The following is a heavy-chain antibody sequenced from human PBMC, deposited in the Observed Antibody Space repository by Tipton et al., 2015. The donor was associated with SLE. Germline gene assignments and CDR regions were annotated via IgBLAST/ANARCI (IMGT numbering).Heavy chain of an antibody. D-gene: IGHD3-16*01. CDR1: GGSISSSSYF. CDR3: GRAIGVHYFNV. V-gene: IGHV4-39*07. J-gene: IGHJ4*02. CDR2: IYFSGST. Sequence: TLSLTCTVSGGSISSSSYFWGWIRQPPGKGLEWIGSIYFSGSTYYNPSLKTRVTISVHTSKIQFSLKLTSMTAADTAIYYCGRAIGVHYFNVWGQGILVTVSS.